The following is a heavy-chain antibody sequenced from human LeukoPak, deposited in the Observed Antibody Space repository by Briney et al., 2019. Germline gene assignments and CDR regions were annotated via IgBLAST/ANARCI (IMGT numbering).Heavy chain of an antibody. CDR1: GFTSSSYT. CDR3: AKDGGLWVSAHWGDS. V-gene: IGHV3-23*01. D-gene: IGHD7-27*01. J-gene: IGHJ4*02. Sequence: GGSLRLSCAASGFTSSSYTMSWVRQAPGKGLEWVSYADSVKGRFTVSRDNSKNTLYLQMNSLRAEDTAVYYCAKDGGLWVSAHWGDSWGRGTLVTVSS.